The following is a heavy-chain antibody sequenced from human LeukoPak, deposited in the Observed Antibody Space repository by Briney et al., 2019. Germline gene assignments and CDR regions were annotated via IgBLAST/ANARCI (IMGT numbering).Heavy chain of an antibody. V-gene: IGHV1-69*01. Sequence: SSVKVSCRASGGTFTSYGISWVRQAPGQGLEWMGGIIPMFGTTKYAQKFQGRVTITADQSTRTAYMEMSSLRSEDTALYYCSTVGSSASDPYDYWGQGTLVTVSS. J-gene: IGHJ4*02. D-gene: IGHD2-2*01. CDR3: STVGSSASDPYDY. CDR2: IIPMFGTT. CDR1: GGTFTSYG.